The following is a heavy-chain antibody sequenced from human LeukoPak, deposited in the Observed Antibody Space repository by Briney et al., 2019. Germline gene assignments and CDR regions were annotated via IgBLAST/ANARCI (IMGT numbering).Heavy chain of an antibody. V-gene: IGHV3-33*03. J-gene: IGHJ5*02. CDR3: ASDNWGPEP. CDR1: GFPFTSYN. CDR2: IWSDGNFQ. Sequence: GSSLRLSCAASGFPFTSYNMHWIRQAPGKGLEWVAFIWSDGNFQNSADSVKGRFTVSRDNSKNTLYLHISSLRAEDTAVFYCASDNWGPEPWGQGTLVTVSS. D-gene: IGHD7-27*01.